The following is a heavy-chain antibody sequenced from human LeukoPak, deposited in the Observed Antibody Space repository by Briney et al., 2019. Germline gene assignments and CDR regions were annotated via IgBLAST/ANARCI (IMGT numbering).Heavy chain of an antibody. CDR3: ARGWVAVAGTDY. CDR2: INPNSGGT. Sequence: ASVKVSCKASGYTFTVYYMHWVRQAPGQGLEWMGWINPNSGGTNYSQTFQGRVTMTRDTSSSTAYMELSRLRSDDTAVYYCARGWVAVAGTDYWGQGTLVTVSS. CDR1: GYTFTVYY. V-gene: IGHV1-2*02. D-gene: IGHD6-19*01. J-gene: IGHJ4*02.